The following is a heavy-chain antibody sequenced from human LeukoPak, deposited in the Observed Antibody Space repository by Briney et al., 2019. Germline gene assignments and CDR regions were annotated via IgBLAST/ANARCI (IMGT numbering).Heavy chain of an antibody. J-gene: IGHJ4*02. CDR3: AQNIE. D-gene: IGHD1/OR15-1a*01. CDR1: GFSFSSYA. Sequence: GGSLRLSCAASGFSFSSYAMHWVRQAPGKGLEWVAVISYDGSNKYYADSVKGRFTISRDNSKNTLYLQMNSLRAEDTAVYYCAQNIEWGQGTLVTVSS. CDR2: ISYDGSNK. V-gene: IGHV3-30-3*01.